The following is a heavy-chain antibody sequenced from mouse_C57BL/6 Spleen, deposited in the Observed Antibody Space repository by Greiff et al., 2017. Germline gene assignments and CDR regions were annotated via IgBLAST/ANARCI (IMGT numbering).Heavy chain of an antibody. CDR2: IDPSDSDT. CDR3: ARSTYGYYFDD. D-gene: IGHD1-1*01. CDR1: GYTFTSYW. J-gene: IGHJ2*01. V-gene: IGHV1-52*01. Sequence: QVQLQQPGAELVRPGSSVKLSCKASGYTFTSYWMHWVKQRPIQGLEWIGNIDPSDSDTHYNQKFKDKATLTVDKSSSTAYMQLSSLTSEDSAVYYCARSTYGYYFDDWGKGTTLTVSS.